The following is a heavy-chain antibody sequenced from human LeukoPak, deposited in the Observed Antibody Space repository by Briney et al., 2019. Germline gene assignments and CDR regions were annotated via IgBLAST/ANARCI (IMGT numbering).Heavy chain of an antibody. D-gene: IGHD5-12*01. V-gene: IGHV4-59*01. CDR3: ARAAVTTSRYFQH. J-gene: IGHJ1*01. Sequence: SDTLSLTCTVSGGSISNYYWSWIRQPPGKGLECIVYIYNSRHTNYNPSLKSRVSISEDTSKNQLSLKLRSVTAADTAVYYCARAAVTTSRYFQHWGQGTLVTVSS. CDR2: IYNSRHT. CDR1: GGSISNYY.